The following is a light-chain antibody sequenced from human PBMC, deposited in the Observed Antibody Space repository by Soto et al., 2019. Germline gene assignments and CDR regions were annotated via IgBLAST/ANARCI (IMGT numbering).Light chain of an antibody. J-gene: IGKJ1*01. CDR2: LGS. CDR1: QSLLHSNGYNY. V-gene: IGKV2-28*01. CDR3: MQALQTPWT. Sequence: DIVMTQSPLSLPVTPGEPASISCRSSQSLLHSNGYNYLDWYLQKPGQSPQLLIYLGSNRASGVPDRFSGSGSGTDFTLKISRVEAEDVGFYYCMQALQTPWTFGLGTKVEIK.